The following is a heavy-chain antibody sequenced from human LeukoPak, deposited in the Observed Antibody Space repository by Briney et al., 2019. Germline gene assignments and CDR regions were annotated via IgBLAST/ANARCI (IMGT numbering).Heavy chain of an antibody. D-gene: IGHD2-15*01. J-gene: IGHJ3*02. Sequence: ASLKVSCKASGYTFTSYGITWVRQAPGQGLEWMGWISRYNDNANYAQKLQGRVTMTTDTSTSTAYMELRSLRSDDTAVYYCARAGYCSGGSCHTGAFDIWGQGTMVTGSS. CDR1: GYTFTSYG. CDR3: ARAGYCSGGSCHTGAFDI. CDR2: ISRYNDNA. V-gene: IGHV1-18*01.